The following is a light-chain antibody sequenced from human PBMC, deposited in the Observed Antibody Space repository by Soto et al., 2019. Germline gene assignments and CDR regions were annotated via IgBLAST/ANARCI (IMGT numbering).Light chain of an antibody. CDR1: SSLDGGDNY. CDR3: GSYTISSTPYI. V-gene: IGLV2-14*01. Sequence: QSALTQAASVSVPPGQSITISCTGTSSLDGGDNYVSRYQHHPGKAPKLMIYEVSNRPSGVSNRFSGSKSGNTASLTISEIHAEDEADYYCGSYTISSTPYIFGTGTTVTAL. CDR2: EVS. J-gene: IGLJ1*01.